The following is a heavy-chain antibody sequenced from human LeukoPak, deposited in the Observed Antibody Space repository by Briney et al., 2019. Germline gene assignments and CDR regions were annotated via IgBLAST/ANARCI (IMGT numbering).Heavy chain of an antibody. D-gene: IGHD3-10*01. Sequence: GASVKVSCKASGGTFSSYAISWVRQAPGQGLEWMGRIIPILGIANYAQKFQGRVTITADKSTSTAYMELSSLRSEDTAVYYCARAKSITMVRGVITTPFDYWGQGTLVTVSS. V-gene: IGHV1-69*04. CDR2: IIPILGIA. CDR3: ARAKSITMVRGVITTPFDY. CDR1: GGTFSSYA. J-gene: IGHJ4*02.